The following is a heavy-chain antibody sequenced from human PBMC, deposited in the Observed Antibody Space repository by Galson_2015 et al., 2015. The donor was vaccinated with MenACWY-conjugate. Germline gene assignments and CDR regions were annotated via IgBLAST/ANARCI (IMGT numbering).Heavy chain of an antibody. Sequence: SLTVSCKASGYTFTSYAMHWVRQAPGQRLEWIVWINAGNGNTKYSRKFQGRVTITRDTSASTAYMELSSLRSEDTAVYYCARDVGYSSGWYQIHAFDIWGQGTMVTVSS. D-gene: IGHD6-19*01. J-gene: IGHJ3*02. V-gene: IGHV1-3*01. CDR2: INAGNGNT. CDR1: GYTFTSYA. CDR3: ARDVGYSSGWYQIHAFDI.